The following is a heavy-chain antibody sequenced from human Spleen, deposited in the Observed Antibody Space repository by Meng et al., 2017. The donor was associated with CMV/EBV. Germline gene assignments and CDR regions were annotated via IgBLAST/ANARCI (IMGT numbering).Heavy chain of an antibody. CDR1: GFTFSFYG. D-gene: IGHD3-10*01. V-gene: IGHV3-30*03. Sequence: GESLKISCAASGFTFSFYGMHWVRQAPGQGLEWVAVISYDGNNKYYSDSVKGRFTISRDNAKNSLYLQMNSLRAEDTAVYYCARDSGEPRGISPYYGMDVWGQGTTVTVSS. CDR3: ARDSGEPRGISPYYGMDV. J-gene: IGHJ6*02. CDR2: ISYDGNNK.